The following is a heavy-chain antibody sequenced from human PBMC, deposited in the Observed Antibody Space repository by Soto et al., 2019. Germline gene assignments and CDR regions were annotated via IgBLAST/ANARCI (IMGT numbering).Heavy chain of an antibody. Sequence: SETLSLTCTVSGGSISSGDYYWSWIRQPPGKGLEWIGYIYYSGSTYYNPSLKSRVTISVDTSKNQFSLKLSSVTAADTAVYYCAREGGSYFSNWFDPWGQGTLVTISS. CDR2: IYYSGST. J-gene: IGHJ5*02. V-gene: IGHV4-30-4*01. CDR1: GGSISSGDYY. D-gene: IGHD1-26*01. CDR3: AREGGSYFSNWFDP.